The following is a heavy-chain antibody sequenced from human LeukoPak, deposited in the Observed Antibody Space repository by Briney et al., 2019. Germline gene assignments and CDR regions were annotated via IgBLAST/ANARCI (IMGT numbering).Heavy chain of an antibody. Sequence: GGSLRLSCAASGFNFSSYSMSWVRQAPGKGLDWVSVITSSGDSTYYADSVKGRFTISRDNSKNTLYLQMNSLRAEDTAVYYCAKAWESEYWGQGTLVTVSS. CDR3: AKAWESEY. D-gene: IGHD1-26*01. V-gene: IGHV3-23*01. J-gene: IGHJ4*02. CDR1: GFNFSSYS. CDR2: ITSSGDST.